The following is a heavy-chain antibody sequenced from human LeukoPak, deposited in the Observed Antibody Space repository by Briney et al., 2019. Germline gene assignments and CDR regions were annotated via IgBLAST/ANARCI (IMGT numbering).Heavy chain of an antibody. D-gene: IGHD3-22*01. CDR1: GFTFSSYA. V-gene: IGHV3-30-3*01. J-gene: IGHJ4*02. CDR2: ISYDGSNK. Sequence: GGSLRLSCAASGFTFSSYAMHWVRQAPGKGLEWVAVISYDGSNKYYADSVKGRFTTSRDNSKNTLYLQMNSLRAEDTAVYYCASIYDSSGYPVDYWGQGTLVTVSS. CDR3: ASIYDSSGYPVDY.